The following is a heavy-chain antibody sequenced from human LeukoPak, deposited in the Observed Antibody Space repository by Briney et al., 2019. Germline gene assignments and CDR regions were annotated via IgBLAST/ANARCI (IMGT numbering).Heavy chain of an antibody. D-gene: IGHD4-23*01. V-gene: IGHV1-2*02. CDR1: GYTFSDYY. CDR3: ARDQVTPRRLFDY. Sequence: ASVKVSCKTSGYTFSDYYIHWIRQAPGQGLEWVGWINPNSGDTDYAQKFQGRVTVTRDTSISTAYMELGRLRSDDTAVYYCARDQVTPRRLFDYWGQGTLVTVSS. CDR2: INPNSGDT. J-gene: IGHJ4*02.